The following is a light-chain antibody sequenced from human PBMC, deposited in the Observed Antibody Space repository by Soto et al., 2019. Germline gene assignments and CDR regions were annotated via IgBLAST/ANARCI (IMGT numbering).Light chain of an antibody. CDR1: SSDVGGYKY. Sequence: QSVLAQPASVSGSPGQSITISCTGTSSDVGGYKYVSWYKQHPGKAPKLMIYEVSNRPSGVSNRFSGSKSGNTASLTISGLQAEDEADYYCSSYTTGSTLYVFGGGTKVTVL. J-gene: IGLJ1*01. V-gene: IGLV2-14*01. CDR3: SSYTTGSTLYV. CDR2: EVS.